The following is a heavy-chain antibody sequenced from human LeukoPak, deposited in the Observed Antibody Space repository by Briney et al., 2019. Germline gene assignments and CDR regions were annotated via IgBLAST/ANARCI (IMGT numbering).Heavy chain of an antibody. Sequence: GGSLRLSCAASGFSFHSYAMSWVRQAPGKGLEWVSVIYSGGSTYYADSVKGRFTISRDNSKNTLYLQMNSLRAEDTAVYYCASGSGSYRTPYYYMDAWGTGTTVTVSS. D-gene: IGHD3-10*01. CDR3: ASGSGSYRTPYYYMDA. J-gene: IGHJ6*03. V-gene: IGHV3-53*01. CDR2: IYSGGST. CDR1: GFSFHSYA.